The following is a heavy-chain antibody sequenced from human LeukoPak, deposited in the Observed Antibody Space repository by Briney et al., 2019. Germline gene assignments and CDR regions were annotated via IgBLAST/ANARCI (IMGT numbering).Heavy chain of an antibody. CDR2: IYYSGST. Sequence: SETLSLTCTVSGGSISSYYWSWIRQPPGKGLEWIGYIYYSGSTNYNPSLKSRVTISVDTSKNQFSLKVTSVTAADTAVYYCARHSRYGLYYFDYWGQGTLVTVSS. CDR3: ARHSRYGLYYFDY. D-gene: IGHD5-18*01. CDR1: GGSISSYY. J-gene: IGHJ4*02. V-gene: IGHV4-59*08.